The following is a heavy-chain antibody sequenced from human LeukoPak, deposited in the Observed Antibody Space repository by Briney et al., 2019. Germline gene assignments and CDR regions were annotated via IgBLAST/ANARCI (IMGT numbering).Heavy chain of an antibody. CDR1: GYTFTGYY. D-gene: IGHD6-19*01. Sequence: GASVKVSCKASGYTFTGYYMHWVRQAPGQGLEWMGWINPNSGGTNYAQKFQGRVTMTRDTSISTAYMELSRLRSDDTAVYYCARAVAGTHWVFDPWGQETLVTVSS. CDR2: INPNSGGT. J-gene: IGHJ5*02. V-gene: IGHV1-2*02. CDR3: ARAVAGTHWVFDP.